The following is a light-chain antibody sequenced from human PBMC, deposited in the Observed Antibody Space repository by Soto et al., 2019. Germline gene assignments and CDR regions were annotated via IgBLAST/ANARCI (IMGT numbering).Light chain of an antibody. V-gene: IGLV6-57*01. CDR3: QSYATTSVV. J-gene: IGLJ2*01. CDR2: GDD. Sequence: LTQPHSVSESPGKTVTISCTRSRGSIASNYVQWYQKRPGSSPTTVIYGDDQRPSGVPDRFSGSIDSSSNSASLTISGLKTEDEADYYCQSYATTSVVFGGGTKLTVL. CDR1: RGSIASNY.